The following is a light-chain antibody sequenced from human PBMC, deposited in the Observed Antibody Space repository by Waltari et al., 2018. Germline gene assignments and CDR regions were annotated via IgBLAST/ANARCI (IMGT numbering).Light chain of an antibody. CDR3: QAWDSSTAV. V-gene: IGLV3-1*01. J-gene: IGLJ3*02. CDR1: VMPNIM. Sequence: SSELTQPPSVSVAPGQTARITCSGAVMPNIMVSWYQQKPGQAPRLVIFKDREKPSGGPERFSGSNSGNTATLTISGTQAMDEADYYCQAWDSSTAVFGGGTKLTVL. CDR2: KDR.